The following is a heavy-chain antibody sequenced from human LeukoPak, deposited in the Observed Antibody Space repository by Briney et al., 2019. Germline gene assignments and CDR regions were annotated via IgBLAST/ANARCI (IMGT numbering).Heavy chain of an antibody. J-gene: IGHJ5*02. CDR1: GGSFSGYY. Sequence: SETLSLTCAVYGGSFSGYYWSWIRQPPGKGLEWIGYIYYSGSTNYNPSLKSRVTISVDTSKNQFSLKLSSVTAADTAVYYCARDTGGYQLPTNWFDPWGQGTLVTVSS. V-gene: IGHV4-59*01. CDR2: IYYSGST. CDR3: ARDTGGYQLPTNWFDP. D-gene: IGHD2-2*01.